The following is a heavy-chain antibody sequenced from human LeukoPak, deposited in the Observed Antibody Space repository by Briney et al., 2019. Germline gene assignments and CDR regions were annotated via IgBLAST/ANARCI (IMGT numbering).Heavy chain of an antibody. CDR1: GYTFTNYY. J-gene: IGHJ5*02. CDR2: INPSGGST. D-gene: IGHD3-22*01. CDR3: AREGSIVVTYWFDP. Sequence: ASVKVSCKASGYTFTNYYIHWVRQAPGQGLEWMGIINPSGGSTSYEQKFQGRVTMTRDTYTSTVYMELSSLRSEDTAVYYCAREGSIVVTYWFDPWGQGTLVTVSS. V-gene: IGHV1-46*01.